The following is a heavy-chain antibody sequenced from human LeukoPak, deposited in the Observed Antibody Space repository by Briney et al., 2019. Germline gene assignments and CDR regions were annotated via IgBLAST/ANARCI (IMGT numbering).Heavy chain of an antibody. J-gene: IGHJ4*02. CDR3: ARELGGLGELSY. D-gene: IGHD3-16*02. CDR2: ISGSAGST. Sequence: GGSLRLSCVASGFTFSTYAMSWVRQAPGKGLEWVSGISGSAGSTYYADSVKGRFTISRDNAKNSLYLQMNSLRAEDTAVYYCARELGGLGELSYWGQGTLVTVSS. V-gene: IGHV3-23*01. CDR1: GFTFSTYA.